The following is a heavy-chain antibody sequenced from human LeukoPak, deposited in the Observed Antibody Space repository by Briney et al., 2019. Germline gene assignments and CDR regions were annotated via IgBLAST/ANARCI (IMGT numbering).Heavy chain of an antibody. CDR2: IRSKANSYAT. V-gene: IGHV3-73*01. Sequence: GGSLRLSCAASGFTFSGSAMHWVRQASGKGLEWVGRIRSKANSYATAYAASVKGRFTISRDDSKNTAYLQMNSLKTEDTAVYYCTSRPYGGNSGMTDYWGQGTLVTVSS. J-gene: IGHJ4*02. D-gene: IGHD4-23*01. CDR3: TSRPYGGNSGMTDY. CDR1: GFTFSGSA.